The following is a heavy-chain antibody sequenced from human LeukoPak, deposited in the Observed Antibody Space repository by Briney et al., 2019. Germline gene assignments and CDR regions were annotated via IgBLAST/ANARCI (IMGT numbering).Heavy chain of an antibody. V-gene: IGHV3-48*02. CDR1: GFSFSSYS. CDR3: ARAGRYGDFYYYYMDV. J-gene: IGHJ6*02. Sequence: GGSLRLSCAASGFSFSSYSMNWVRQAPGKGLEWVSSISFSSSTIYYADSVKGRFTISRDNAKNSLYLQMDSLRDKDTAVYYCARAGRYGDFYYYYMDVWGQGTTVTVSS. CDR2: ISFSSSTI. D-gene: IGHD3-10*01.